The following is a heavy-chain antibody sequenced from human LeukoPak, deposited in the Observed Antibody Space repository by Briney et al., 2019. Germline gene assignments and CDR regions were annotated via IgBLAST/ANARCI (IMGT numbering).Heavy chain of an antibody. CDR3: AREPENYDYVGGILFNY. Sequence: ASVKVSCKASGYTFTSYGISWVRQAPGQGLEWMGWISAYNGNTNYAQKLQGRVTMTTDTSTSTAYMELRSLRSDDTAVYYCAREPENYDYVGGILFNYWGQGTLVTVSS. J-gene: IGHJ4*02. CDR2: ISAYNGNT. D-gene: IGHD3-16*01. CDR1: GYTFTSYG. V-gene: IGHV1-18*01.